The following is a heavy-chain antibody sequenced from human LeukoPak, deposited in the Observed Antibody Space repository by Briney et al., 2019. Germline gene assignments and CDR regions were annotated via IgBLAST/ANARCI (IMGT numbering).Heavy chain of an antibody. CDR3: TREKGDGGGYNHQFDY. Sequence: GGSLRLSCAASGFTFDDYGMSWVRQVPGKGLEWVSGINWNGGSTGYADSVKGRFTISRDNVKTSLYLQMNSLKTEDTALYYCTREKGDGGGYNHQFDYWGQGTLVTVSS. J-gene: IGHJ4*02. D-gene: IGHD5-24*01. V-gene: IGHV3-20*04. CDR2: INWNGGST. CDR1: GFTFDDYG.